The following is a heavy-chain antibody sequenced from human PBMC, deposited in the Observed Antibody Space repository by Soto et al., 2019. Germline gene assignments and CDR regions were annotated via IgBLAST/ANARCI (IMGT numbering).Heavy chain of an antibody. V-gene: IGHV3-33*01. CDR1: GFTFSSYG. D-gene: IGHD2-8*01. CDR2: IWYDGSNK. Sequence: QVRLVESGGGVVQPGRSLRLSCAASGFTFSSYGMHWVRQAPGKGLEWVAGIWYDGSNKYYADSVKGRFTISRDNSKNTLYLQMYSLSAEDTAVYYCARDNDPSNAFNIWGQGTMVTVSS. J-gene: IGHJ3*02. CDR3: ARDNDPSNAFNI.